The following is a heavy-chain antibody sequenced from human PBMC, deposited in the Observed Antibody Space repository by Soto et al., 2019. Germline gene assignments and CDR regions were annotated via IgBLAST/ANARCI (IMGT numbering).Heavy chain of an antibody. CDR1: GGSFSGYH. CDR3: ARGLYFWIAVAGTGCDFDY. D-gene: IGHD6-19*01. V-gene: IGHV4-34*01. J-gene: IGHJ4*02. CDR2: INHSGST. Sequence: QVQLQQWGAGLLKPSETLSLTCAVYGGSFSGYHWSWIRQPPGKGLEWIGEINHSGSTNYNPSLKSRVTISVDTSKNQFSLKLSSVTAADTAVYYCARGLYFWIAVAGTGCDFDYWGQGTLVTVSS.